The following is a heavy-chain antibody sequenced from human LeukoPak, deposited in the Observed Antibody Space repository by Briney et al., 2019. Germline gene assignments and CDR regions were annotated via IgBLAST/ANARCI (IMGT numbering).Heavy chain of an antibody. CDR3: ARQPTSYYYYMDV. J-gene: IGHJ6*03. CDR2: IYPGDSDT. CDR1: GYSVTSYW. V-gene: IGHV5-51*01. D-gene: IGHD5-12*01. Sequence: GESLKISCKGSGYSVTSYWIGWVRQMPGKGLEWMGIIYPGDSDTRYSPSFQGQVTVSADKSITTAYLQWSSLKASDTAIYYCARQPTSYYYYMDVWGEGTAVTVSS.